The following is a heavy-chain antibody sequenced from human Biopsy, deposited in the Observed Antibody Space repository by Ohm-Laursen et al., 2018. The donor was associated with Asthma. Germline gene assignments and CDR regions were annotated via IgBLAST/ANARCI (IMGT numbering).Heavy chain of an antibody. CDR3: ARTYYDFLTGQVKDAFGV. V-gene: IGHV1-3*04. D-gene: IGHD3-9*01. CDR1: GYNFISFA. J-gene: IGHJ3*01. CDR2: VNTGNGDT. Sequence: ASAKVSCKASGYNFISFAIHWVRQAPGQRLEWMGWVNTGNGDTKYSQKFQGRVTITRDTSASTAYMELRSLRSEDTATYYCARTYYDFLTGQVKDAFGVWGQGTMVTVSS.